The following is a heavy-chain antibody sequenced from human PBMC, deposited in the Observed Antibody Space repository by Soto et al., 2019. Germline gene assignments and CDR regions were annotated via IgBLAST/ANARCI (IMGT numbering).Heavy chain of an antibody. Sequence: QVQLVESGGGVVQPGRSLRLSCAASGFTFSSYGMHWVRQAPGKGLEWVAVISYDGSNKYYADSVKGRFTISRDNSKNTLYLQMNSPRAEDTAVYYCAKRCGGVRDGGTCYWGQGTPVTVSS. V-gene: IGHV3-30*18. J-gene: IGHJ4*02. CDR2: ISYDGSNK. CDR3: AKRCGGVRDGGTCY. CDR1: GFTFSSYG. D-gene: IGHD3-10*01.